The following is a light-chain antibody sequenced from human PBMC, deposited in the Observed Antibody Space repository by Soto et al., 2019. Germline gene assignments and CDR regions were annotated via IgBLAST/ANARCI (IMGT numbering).Light chain of an antibody. CDR3: MQGTHWPPT. CDR2: KVS. Sequence: DVVMTQSPLSLPVTLGQPASISCRSSQSLVSSDGNTYLNWFQQRPGQSPRRLIYKVSNRDPGVPDRFSGSGSGTSYTLKISRVEAEDVGIYYCMQGTHWPPTFGLGTTVEIK. CDR1: QSLVSSDGNTY. J-gene: IGKJ1*01. V-gene: IGKV2-30*01.